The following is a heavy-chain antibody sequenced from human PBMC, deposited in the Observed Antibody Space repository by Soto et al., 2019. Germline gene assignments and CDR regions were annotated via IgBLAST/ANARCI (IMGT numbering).Heavy chain of an antibody. D-gene: IGHD2-15*01. CDR1: GITVSSKY. CDR3: ARELPPDL. J-gene: IGHJ5*02. V-gene: IGHV3-53*01. CDR2: IWSAGLT. Sequence: PSETLRLSCAASGITVSSKYMNWVRQAPGKGLEWVSIIWSAGLTYYADSVRGRFTISRDISKNILFLQMNNLRAEDSAIYYCARELPPDLWGQGTLVTVSS.